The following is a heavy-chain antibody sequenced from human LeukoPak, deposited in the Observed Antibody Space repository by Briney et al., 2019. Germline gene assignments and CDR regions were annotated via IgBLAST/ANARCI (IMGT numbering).Heavy chain of an antibody. CDR3: ARAASGSADP. D-gene: IGHD3-10*01. V-gene: IGHV3-33*07. Sequence: GGSLRPSCVGSGFTFRDFGIYWVRQAPGKGLEWVALIWYDGGNKYYADSVKGRFTVSRDNSKNTVFLQMNSLRGDAAAVYFCARAASGSADPWGHGTLVTVSS. CDR1: GFTFRDFG. CDR2: IWYDGGNK. J-gene: IGHJ5*02.